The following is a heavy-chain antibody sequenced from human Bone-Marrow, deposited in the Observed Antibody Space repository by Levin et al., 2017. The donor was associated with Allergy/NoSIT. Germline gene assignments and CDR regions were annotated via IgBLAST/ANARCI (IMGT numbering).Heavy chain of an antibody. CDR1: GGSFSGYY. CDR2: INHSGST. V-gene: IGHV4-34*01. J-gene: IGHJ4*02. Sequence: PGGSLRLSCAVYGGSFSGYYWSWIRQPPGKGLEWIGEINHSGSTNYNPSLKSRVTISVDTSKNQFSLKLSSVTAADTAVYYCARSGYCSSTSCHFDYWGQGTLVTVSS. CDR3: ARSGYCSSTSCHFDY. D-gene: IGHD2-2*03.